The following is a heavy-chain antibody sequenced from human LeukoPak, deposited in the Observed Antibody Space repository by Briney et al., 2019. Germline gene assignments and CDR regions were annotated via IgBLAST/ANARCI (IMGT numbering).Heavy chain of an antibody. D-gene: IGHD3-22*01. CDR2: IWYDGSNE. V-gene: IGHV3-33*01. J-gene: IGHJ4*02. CDR3: ARELSPVVKYYFEY. Sequence: TGGSLRLSCVASGFTFSSYGIHWVRQDPGKGLEWVAVIWYDGSNEYYADSVKGRFTISRDNSKNTLYLQMNSLRAEDTALYYCARELSPVVKYYFEYWGQGTLVTVSP. CDR1: GFTFSSYG.